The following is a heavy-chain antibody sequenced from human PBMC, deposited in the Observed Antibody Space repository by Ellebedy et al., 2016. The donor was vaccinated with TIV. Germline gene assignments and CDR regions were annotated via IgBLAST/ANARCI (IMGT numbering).Heavy chain of an antibody. CDR1: GGSFSGYY. Sequence: SETLSLXXAVYGGSFSGYYWSWIRQPPGKGLEWIGEINHSGRTNYNPSLKSRVTISVDTSKNQFSLKLSSVTAADTAVYFCARREYYFDYWGQGTLVTVSS. CDR3: ARREYYFDY. CDR2: INHSGRT. V-gene: IGHV4-34*01. J-gene: IGHJ4*02.